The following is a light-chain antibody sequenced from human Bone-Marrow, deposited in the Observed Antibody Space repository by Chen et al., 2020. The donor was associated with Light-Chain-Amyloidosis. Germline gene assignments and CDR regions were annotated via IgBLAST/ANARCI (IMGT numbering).Light chain of an antibody. V-gene: IGLV2-14*01. J-gene: IGLJ1*01. CDR3: SSYTITNTLV. CDR2: EVT. Sequence: QSSLTQPASASGSPGQSITISCTGTSSDVGGDNHVSWYQQHPDKAPKLMIYEVTNRPSWVPDRFSGSKSDNTASLTISGLQTDDEADYFCSSYTITNTLVFGSGTRVTVL. CDR1: SSDVGGDNH.